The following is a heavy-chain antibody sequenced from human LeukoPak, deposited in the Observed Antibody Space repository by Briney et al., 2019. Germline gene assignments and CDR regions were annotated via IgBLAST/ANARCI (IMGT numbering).Heavy chain of an antibody. CDR2: IYTSGST. Sequence: SETLSLTCTVSGGSISSYYWSWIRQPAGKGLEWIGRIYTSGSTNYNPSLKSRVTMSVDTSKNQFSLKLSSVTAADTAVYYCARVFSSWSGHNYYYYMDVWGKGTTVTVSS. CDR1: GGSISSYY. V-gene: IGHV4-4*07. D-gene: IGHD6-13*01. CDR3: ARVFSSWSGHNYYYYMDV. J-gene: IGHJ6*03.